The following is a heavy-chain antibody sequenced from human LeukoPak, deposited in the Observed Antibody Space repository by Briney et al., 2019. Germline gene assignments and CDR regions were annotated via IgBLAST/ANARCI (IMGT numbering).Heavy chain of an antibody. Sequence: SETLSLTCTVSDGSISTYYWSWIRQPPGKGLEWIGYIYYSGSTNYNPSLKSRVTISVDTSKNQFSLKLSSVTAADMAVYYCARASTWIEETSMVLGYWGQGTLVTVSS. CDR3: ARASTWIEETSMVLGY. CDR2: IYYSGST. CDR1: DGSISTYY. D-gene: IGHD5-18*01. V-gene: IGHV4-59*01. J-gene: IGHJ4*02.